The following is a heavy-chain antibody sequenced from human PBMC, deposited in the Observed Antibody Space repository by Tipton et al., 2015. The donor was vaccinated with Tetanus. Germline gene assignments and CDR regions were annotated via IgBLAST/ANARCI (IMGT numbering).Heavy chain of an antibody. CDR2: IIPIFGTA. Sequence: QLVQSGAEVKKPGSSVKVSCKASGGTFSSYAISWVRQAPGQELEWMGGIIPIFGTANYAQKFQGRVTITADESTTPAYMELSCLRSEDTAVYYCARDQDTAPKHYYGMDGWGQGTTVTVSS. D-gene: IGHD5-18*01. V-gene: IGHV1-69*01. J-gene: IGHJ6*02. CDR1: GGTFSSYA. CDR3: ARDQDTAPKHYYGMDG.